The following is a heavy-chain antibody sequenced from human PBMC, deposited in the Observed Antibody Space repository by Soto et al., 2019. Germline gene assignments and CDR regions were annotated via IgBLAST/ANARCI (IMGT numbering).Heavy chain of an antibody. D-gene: IGHD4-17*01. CDR3: ARSAPMDAGDKYYYDF. J-gene: IGHJ4*02. V-gene: IGHV1-69*13. Sequence: SVKVSCKASGGTFSTFGISWVRQAPVQGLEWMGGIIPFFGTAKYSQKFEDRISITADESTNTVYMDLRSLTSEDTAIYYCARSAPMDAGDKYYYDFWGQGALVTVSS. CDR1: GGTFSTFG. CDR2: IIPFFGTA.